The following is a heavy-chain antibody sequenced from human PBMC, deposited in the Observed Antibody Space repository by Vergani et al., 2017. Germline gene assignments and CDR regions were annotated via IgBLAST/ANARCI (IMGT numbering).Heavy chain of an antibody. D-gene: IGHD6-6*01. CDR2: IRSKSNNYAT. CDR3: TRTFQLAAFDI. Sequence: VQLVESGGGVVQPGRSLRLYCATSGFSFNTYGAHWVRQAPGKGLEWVGRIRSKSNNYATAYAESVKGRFTISREDSKSTAYLQMTSLKTEDTAVYYCTRTFQLAAFDIWGHGTMVTVSS. J-gene: IGHJ3*02. V-gene: IGHV3-73*01. CDR1: GFSFNTYG.